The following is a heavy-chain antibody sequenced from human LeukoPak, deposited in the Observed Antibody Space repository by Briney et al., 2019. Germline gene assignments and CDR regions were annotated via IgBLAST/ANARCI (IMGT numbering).Heavy chain of an antibody. CDR2: ISSSSSYI. V-gene: IGHV3-21*01. J-gene: IGHJ4*02. Sequence: GGSLRLSCAASGFTFSSYSMNWVRQAPGKGLEWVSSISSSSSYIYYADSVKGRFTISRDNAKNSLYLQMNSLRAEDTAVYYCARLSLVRGAYYFDYCGQGTLVTVSS. CDR1: GFTFSSYS. CDR3: ARLSLVRGAYYFDY. D-gene: IGHD3-10*01.